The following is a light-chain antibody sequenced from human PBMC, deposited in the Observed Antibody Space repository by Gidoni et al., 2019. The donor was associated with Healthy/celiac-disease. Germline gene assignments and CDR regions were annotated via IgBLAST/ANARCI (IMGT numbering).Light chain of an antibody. V-gene: IGKV1-39*01. CDR2: AAS. CDR3: QQSYSTPL. Sequence: DIQMTQSPSSLSASVGDRVTITCRASQSISSYLNWYQQKPGKAPKLLIYAASSLQGGVPSRFSGSGSGTDFTLTISSLQPEDFATYYCQQSYSTPLFGPGTKVDIK. J-gene: IGKJ3*01. CDR1: QSISSY.